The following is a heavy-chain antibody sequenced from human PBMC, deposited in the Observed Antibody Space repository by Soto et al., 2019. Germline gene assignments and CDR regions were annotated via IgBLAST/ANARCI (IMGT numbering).Heavy chain of an antibody. Sequence: PGESLKISCKASGYSSANFWIGWVRQMPGKGLEWMGRIDPSDSYTNYSPSFQGHVTISADKSISTAYLQWSSLKASDTAMYYCARLQAAAGDNDLAFDNWGQEALVTVSS. CDR2: IDPSDSYT. J-gene: IGHJ4*02. D-gene: IGHD6-13*01. CDR3: ARLQAAAGDNDLAFDN. CDR1: GYSSANFW. V-gene: IGHV5-10-1*01.